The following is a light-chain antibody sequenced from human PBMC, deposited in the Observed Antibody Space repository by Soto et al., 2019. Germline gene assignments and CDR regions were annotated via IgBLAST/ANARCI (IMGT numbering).Light chain of an antibody. Sequence: DIQMTQSPSTLSASVGDRVTITCRASQSISSWLAWYQQKPGKAPKLLIYKASSLESGVPSRFSGSGSGTEFTLTIRSLQPDDFATYYCQQLNTFGGGTKVEIK. CDR1: QSISSW. J-gene: IGKJ4*01. CDR2: KAS. CDR3: QQLNT. V-gene: IGKV1-5*03.